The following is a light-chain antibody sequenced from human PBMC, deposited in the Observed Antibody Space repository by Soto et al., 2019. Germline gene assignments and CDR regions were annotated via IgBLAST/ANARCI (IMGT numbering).Light chain of an antibody. CDR1: SSDVGAYNY. CDR3: YSYTTSSTRV. CDR2: DVS. Sequence: QSALTQPASVSGSPGQSITISCTGTSSDVGAYNYVSWYHQHPGKAPKLMIYDVSNRPSGVSNRFSGSKSGNTASLTISGLQAEDEADYYCYSYTTSSTRVFGGGTQVTVL. V-gene: IGLV2-14*01. J-gene: IGLJ2*01.